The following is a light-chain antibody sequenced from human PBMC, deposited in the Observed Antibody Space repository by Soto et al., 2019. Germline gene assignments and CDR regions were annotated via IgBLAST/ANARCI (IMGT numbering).Light chain of an antibody. J-gene: IGKJ3*01. CDR1: QSVSSSY. Sequence: EIVLTQSPGTLSLSPGERATLSCRASQSVSSSYLAWYQQKPGQAPRLLIYGASSRATGIPDRFSGSGSGTDFTLTISRLEPEDFALYYCQQYGSSFTFGPGIKVDIK. CDR3: QQYGSSFT. CDR2: GAS. V-gene: IGKV3-20*01.